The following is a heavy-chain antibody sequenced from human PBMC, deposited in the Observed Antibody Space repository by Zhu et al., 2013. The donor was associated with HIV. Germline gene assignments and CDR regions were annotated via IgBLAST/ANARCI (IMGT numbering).Heavy chain of an antibody. CDR2: INLNSGDT. D-gene: IGHD6-6*01. V-gene: IGHV1-2*02. CDR1: GYIFTGYY. J-gene: IGHJ6*02. CDR3: ARVGRGSSTYFYDMDV. Sequence: HVQLVQSGAEVKKPGASMKVSCKASGYIFTGYYMHWVRQAPGQGLEWMGWINLNSGDTNYAQKFQGRVTMSRDTSISTAYMELYRLRSDDTAVYYCARVGRGSSTYFYDMDVWGQGTTVTAS.